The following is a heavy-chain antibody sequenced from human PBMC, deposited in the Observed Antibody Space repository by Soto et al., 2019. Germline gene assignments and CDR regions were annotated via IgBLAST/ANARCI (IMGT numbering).Heavy chain of an antibody. V-gene: IGHV4-31*03. CDR2: VYHNGDT. Sequence: QVQLKESGPGLVKASQTLSLTCTVSGGSITYGGYYWTWIRQQPGKGLEWIGRVYHNGDTDFNPSLKSRLTMSVDTSRNQFSLTVNSVTAADTAVYFCARGASVFDYWGQGALVTVSS. CDR3: ARGASVFDY. CDR1: GGSITYGGYY. J-gene: IGHJ4*02.